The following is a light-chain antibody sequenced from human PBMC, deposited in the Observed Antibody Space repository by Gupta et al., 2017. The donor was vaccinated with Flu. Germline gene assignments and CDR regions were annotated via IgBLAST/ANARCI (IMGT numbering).Light chain of an antibody. CDR3: SSYASSSPWV. V-gene: IGLV2-14*01. CDR2: EVS. J-gene: IGLJ3*02. CDR1: SSDVGSFNY. Sequence: QSALTQPASVSGSPGQSITISCTGTSSDVGSFNYVSWYQQHPGKAPKLMIYEVSNRPSGVSNRFSGSKSGNTASLTISGLQAEDEADYYCSSYASSSPWVFGGGTKLTAL.